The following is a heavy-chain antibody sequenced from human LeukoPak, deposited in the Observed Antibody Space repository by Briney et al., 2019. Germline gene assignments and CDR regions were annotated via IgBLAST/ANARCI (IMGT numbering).Heavy chain of an antibody. D-gene: IGHD6-19*01. CDR3: ARERRWLDFDY. CDR2: ISSSGSTI. CDR1: GFTFSSYE. J-gene: IGHJ4*02. V-gene: IGHV3-48*03. Sequence: GGSLRLSCAASGFTFSSYEMNWVRQAPGKGLEWVSYISSSGSTIYYADSVKGRFTISRDNAKNSLYLQMNSLRAEDTAVYYCARERRWLDFDYWGQGTLVTVSS.